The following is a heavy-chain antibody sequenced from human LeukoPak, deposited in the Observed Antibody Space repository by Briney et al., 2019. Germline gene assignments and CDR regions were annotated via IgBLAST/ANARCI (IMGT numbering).Heavy chain of an antibody. D-gene: IGHD3-10*01. CDR1: GFNFSNAW. Sequence: GGSLRLSCAASGFNFSNAWMSWVRQAPGKGLECVGRIKSKTDGGTTDYAAPVKGRFTISRDDSKNTLYLQMNSLKTEDTAVYYCTTDLKVRGVIIANWGQGTLVTVSS. CDR3: TTDLKVRGVIIAN. CDR2: IKSKTDGGTT. J-gene: IGHJ4*02. V-gene: IGHV3-15*01.